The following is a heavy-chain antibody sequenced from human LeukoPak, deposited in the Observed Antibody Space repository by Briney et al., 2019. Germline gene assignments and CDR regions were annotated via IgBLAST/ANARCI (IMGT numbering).Heavy chain of an antibody. V-gene: IGHV3-21*01. CDR1: GFTFSSYS. D-gene: IGHD2-15*01. J-gene: IGHJ6*02. Sequence: GGSLRLSCAASGFTFSSYSMNWVRQAPGKGLEWVSSISSSSSYIYYADSVKGRFTISRDNAKNSLYLQMNSLRAEDTAVYYCARDYNCSGGSCYSRRSYYYYGMDVWGQGSTVTVSS. CDR2: ISSSSSYI. CDR3: ARDYNCSGGSCYSRRSYYYYGMDV.